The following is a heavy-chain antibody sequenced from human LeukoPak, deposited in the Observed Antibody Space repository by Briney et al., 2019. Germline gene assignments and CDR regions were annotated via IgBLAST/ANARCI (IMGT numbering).Heavy chain of an antibody. D-gene: IGHD3-10*01. V-gene: IGHV3-23*01. CDR2: ISAVFTNT. CDR1: GFTFNNYV. J-gene: IGHJ6*03. Sequence: GGSLRLSYVTSGFTFNNYVMAWVRQAPGKGLEWVSTISAVFTNTYSADSVKGRFTISRDNSKNTLYLQMNSLRAEDTAVYYCAKDLFSGSGRAGNMDVWGNGTTVIVSS. CDR3: AKDLFSGSGRAGNMDV.